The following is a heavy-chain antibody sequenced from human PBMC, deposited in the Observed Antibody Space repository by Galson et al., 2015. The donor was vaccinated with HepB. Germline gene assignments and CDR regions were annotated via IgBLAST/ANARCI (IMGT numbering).Heavy chain of an antibody. CDR1: GFTFSSYA. J-gene: IGHJ6*03. CDR2: ISYDGSNK. Sequence: SLRLSCAASGFTFSSYAMHWVRQAPGKGLEWVAVISYDGSNKYYADSVNGRFTISRDNSKNTLCLQMNSLRAEDTAVYSCAIDRSPTREYYCYYMDVWGKGTTVTFSS. V-gene: IGHV3-30-3*01. D-gene: IGHD1-26*01. CDR3: AIDRSPTREYYCYYMDV.